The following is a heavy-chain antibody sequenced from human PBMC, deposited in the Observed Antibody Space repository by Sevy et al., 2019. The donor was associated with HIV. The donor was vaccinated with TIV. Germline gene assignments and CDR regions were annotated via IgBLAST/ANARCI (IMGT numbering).Heavy chain of an antibody. J-gene: IGHJ4*02. Sequence: GGSLRLSCAASGFTFSNPSMSWVRQAPGKGLEWVANINQDGSEKYYVDSVNGRFTISRDNAKNLLFLQMKSLRAEDTAVYYCARERDGYNYGLDYWGQGTLVTVSS. V-gene: IGHV3-7*01. D-gene: IGHD5-12*01. CDR1: GFTFSNPS. CDR2: INQDGSEK. CDR3: ARERDGYNYGLDY.